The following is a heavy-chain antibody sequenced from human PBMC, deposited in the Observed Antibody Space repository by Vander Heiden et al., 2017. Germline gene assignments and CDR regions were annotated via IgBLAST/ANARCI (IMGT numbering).Heavy chain of an antibody. CDR3: ARDRYCSGGSCYPWVYYGMDV. J-gene: IGHJ6*02. D-gene: IGHD2-15*01. CDR1: GFTFSRYS. CDR2: ISSSSSYI. V-gene: IGHV3-21*01. Sequence: EVQLVESGGGLVKPGGSLSLSCAASGFTFSRYSLNWVRQAPGKGLEWVSSISSSSSYIYYADSVKGRFTISRDNAKNSLYLQMNSLRAEDTAVYYCARDRYCSGGSCYPWVYYGMDVWGQGTTVTVSS.